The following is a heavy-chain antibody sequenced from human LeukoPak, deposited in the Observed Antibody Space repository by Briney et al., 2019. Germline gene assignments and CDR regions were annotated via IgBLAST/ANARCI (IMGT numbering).Heavy chain of an antibody. Sequence: SDTLSLTCAVYGGSFSGYYWSWIRQPPGKGLEWIGEINHSGSTNYNPSLKSRVTISVDTSKNQFSLKLSSVTAADTAVYYCARGYDSSDYGMDVWGQGTTVTVSS. CDR3: ARGYDSSDYGMDV. CDR1: GGSFSGYY. V-gene: IGHV4-34*01. CDR2: INHSGST. J-gene: IGHJ6*02. D-gene: IGHD3-22*01.